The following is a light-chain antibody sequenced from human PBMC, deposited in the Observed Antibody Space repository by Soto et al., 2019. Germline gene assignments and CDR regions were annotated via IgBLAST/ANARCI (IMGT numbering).Light chain of an antibody. CDR2: GAS. Sequence: EIVLTQSPGTLSLSPGERATLSCMASQSVSSSYLAWYQQKPGQAPRLLIYGASSRATGIPDRFSGSGSGTDFTLTISRLEAEDFAVYYRQQYGSSSWTFGQGTKVQIK. J-gene: IGKJ1*01. CDR1: QSVSSSY. V-gene: IGKV3-20*01. CDR3: QQYGSSSWT.